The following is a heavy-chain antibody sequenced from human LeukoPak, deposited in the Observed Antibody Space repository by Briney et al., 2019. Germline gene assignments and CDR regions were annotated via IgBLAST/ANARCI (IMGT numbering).Heavy chain of an antibody. CDR2: IYYSGST. Sequence: SETLSLTCTASGGSISSYYWSWIRQPPGKGLEWIGYIYYSGSTNYNPSLKSRVTISVDTSKNQFSLKLSSVTAADTAVYYCARDGTGYSSSWIHYWGQGTLVTVSS. CDR3: ARDGTGYSSSWIHY. CDR1: GGSISSYY. V-gene: IGHV4-59*01. D-gene: IGHD6-13*01. J-gene: IGHJ4*02.